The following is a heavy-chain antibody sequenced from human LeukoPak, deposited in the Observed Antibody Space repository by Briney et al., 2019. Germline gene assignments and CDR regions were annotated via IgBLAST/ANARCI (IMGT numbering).Heavy chain of an antibody. CDR1: GFTFSDYY. J-gene: IGHJ6*03. V-gene: IGHV3-11*01. D-gene: IGHD6-19*01. CDR3: ARARAVGDYYYFMDV. Sequence: GGSLRLSCAASGFTFSDYYMSWIRQAPGKGLEWVSYISSSGSTIYYADSVKGRFTISRDNAKNSLYLQMNSLRSDDTAVYYCARARAVGDYYYFMDVWGKGTTVTVSS. CDR2: ISSSGSTI.